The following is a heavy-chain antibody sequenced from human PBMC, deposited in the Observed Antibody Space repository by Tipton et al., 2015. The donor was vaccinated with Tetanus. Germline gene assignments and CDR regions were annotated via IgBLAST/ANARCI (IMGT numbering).Heavy chain of an antibody. V-gene: IGHV1-2*06. CDR3: ARDVTGKGNWFDP. CDR2: INPNSGGT. J-gene: IGHJ5*02. CDR1: GYTFTGYY. D-gene: IGHD1-1*01. Sequence: QLVQSGAEVKKPGASVKVSCKASGYTFTGYYMHWVRQAPGQGLEWMGRINPNSGGTNYAQKFQGRVTMTRDTSISTAYMELSRLRSDDTAVYYCARDVTGKGNWFDPWVQGTLVTVSS.